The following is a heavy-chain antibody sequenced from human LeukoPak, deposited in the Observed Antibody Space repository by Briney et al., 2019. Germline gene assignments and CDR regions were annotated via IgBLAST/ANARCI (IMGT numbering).Heavy chain of an antibody. CDR2: IFSGGTT. CDR3: ARKDDFNPIY. Sequence: GGSLRLSCAASAFTVSSNYMTWVRQAPGQGLEWVSVIFSGGTTYYADSVKGRFTMSRDTSRNTLYLQMNSLRAEDTAMYYCARKDDFNPIYWGQGTLVTVSS. V-gene: IGHV3-66*01. D-gene: IGHD5-24*01. CDR1: AFTVSSNY. J-gene: IGHJ4*02.